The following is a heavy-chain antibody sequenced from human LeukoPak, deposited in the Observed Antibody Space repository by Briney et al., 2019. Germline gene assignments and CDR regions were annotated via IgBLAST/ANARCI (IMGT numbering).Heavy chain of an antibody. CDR2: MYYSGST. CDR1: GGSISSYY. V-gene: IGHV4-59*01. CDR3: ARWAISSYGSGSRFDY. J-gene: IGHJ4*02. Sequence: SETLSLTCTVSGGSISSYYWSWIRQPPGKGLEWIGYMYYSGSTNYNPSLKSRVTISVDTSKNQFSLKLSSVTAADTAVYYCARWAISSYGSGSRFDYWGQGTLVTVSS. D-gene: IGHD3-10*01.